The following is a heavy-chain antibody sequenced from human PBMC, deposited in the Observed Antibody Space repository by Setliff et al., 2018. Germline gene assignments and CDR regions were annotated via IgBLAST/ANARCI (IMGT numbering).Heavy chain of an antibody. CDR2: IYYSGST. V-gene: IGHV4-39*07. CDR1: GGSISSSSYY. J-gene: IGHJ4*02. D-gene: IGHD3-22*01. Sequence: TSETLSLTCTVSGGSISSSSYYWGWIRQPPGKGLEWIGSIYYSGSTYYNPSLKSRVTISVDTSKNQFSLKLSSVTAADTAVYYCARDCDSSGYYYCLFDYWGQGTLVTVS. CDR3: ARDCDSSGYYYCLFDY.